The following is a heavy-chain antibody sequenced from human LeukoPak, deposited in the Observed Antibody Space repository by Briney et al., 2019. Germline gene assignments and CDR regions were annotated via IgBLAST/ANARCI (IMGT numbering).Heavy chain of an antibody. CDR2: IRYDGSNK. J-gene: IGHJ4*02. V-gene: IGHV3-30*02. CDR3: ANVKLELYSG. D-gene: IGHD1-7*01. Sequence: PGGSLRLSCAASGFMSSNYWMSWVRQAPGKGLEWVAFIRYDGSNKYYADSVKGRFTISRDNSKNTLYLQMNSLRAEDTAVYYCANVKLELYSGWGQGTLVTVSS. CDR1: GFMSSNYW.